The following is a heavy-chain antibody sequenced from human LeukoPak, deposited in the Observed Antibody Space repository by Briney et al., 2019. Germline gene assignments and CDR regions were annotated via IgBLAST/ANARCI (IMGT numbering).Heavy chain of an antibody. CDR3: ARVGGGDFWSGYYSGY. V-gene: IGHV3-30*02. D-gene: IGHD3-3*01. Sequence: GGSLRLSCAASGFTFSSYGMHWVRQAPGKGLEWVAFIRYDGSNKYYADSVKGRFTISRDNSKNTLYLQMNSLRAEDTAVYYCARVGGGDFWSGYYSGYWGQGTLVTVSS. CDR2: IRYDGSNK. CDR1: GFTFSSYG. J-gene: IGHJ4*02.